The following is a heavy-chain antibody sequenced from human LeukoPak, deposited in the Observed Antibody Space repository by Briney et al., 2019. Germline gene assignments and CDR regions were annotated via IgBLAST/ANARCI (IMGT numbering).Heavy chain of an antibody. D-gene: IGHD3-22*01. Sequence: PGGSLRLSCAASGFTFSSYAMSWVRQAPGKGLEWVSANSGSGGSTYYADSVKARFTISRDNSKNTLYLQMNSLRAEDTAVYYCAKAYATAGYYYYSSGYYYPLGAFDIWGQGTMVTVSS. J-gene: IGHJ3*02. CDR3: AKAYATAGYYYYSSGYYYPLGAFDI. CDR2: NSGSGGST. CDR1: GFTFSSYA. V-gene: IGHV3-23*01.